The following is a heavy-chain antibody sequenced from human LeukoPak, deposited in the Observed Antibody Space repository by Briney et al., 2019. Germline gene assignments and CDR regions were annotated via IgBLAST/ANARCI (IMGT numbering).Heavy chain of an antibody. CDR2: ISSATTSKTSI. CDR1: GFSFSAYA. J-gene: IGHJ4*02. CDR3: ARGLAMRNYFDY. Sequence: GGSLRLSCAASGFSFSAYAMNWVRQAPGKGLEWVSSISSATTSKTSIYYADSVKGRFTISRDNAKDSLYLQMNNLRAEDTALYYCARGLAMRNYFDYWGQGTLVTVSS. D-gene: IGHD3-9*01. V-gene: IGHV3-21*01.